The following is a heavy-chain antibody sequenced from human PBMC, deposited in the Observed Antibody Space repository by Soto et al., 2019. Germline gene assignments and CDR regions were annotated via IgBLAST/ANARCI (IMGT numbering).Heavy chain of an antibody. Sequence: EVQLVESGGGLVKPGGSLRLSCAASGFTFISYSMNWVRQAPGKGLEWVSSISSSSSYIYYADSVKGRFTISRDNAKNSLYLQTNSLRAEDTAVYDCAGHSVGFGEYYYYGMDVWGQGTTVTVSS. CDR2: ISSSSSYI. D-gene: IGHD3-10*01. CDR1: GFTFISYS. V-gene: IGHV3-21*01. J-gene: IGHJ6*02. CDR3: AGHSVGFGEYYYYGMDV.